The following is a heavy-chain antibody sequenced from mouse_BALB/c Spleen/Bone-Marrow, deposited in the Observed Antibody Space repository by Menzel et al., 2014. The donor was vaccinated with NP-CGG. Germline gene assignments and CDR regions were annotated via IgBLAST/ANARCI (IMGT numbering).Heavy chain of an antibody. D-gene: IGHD2-4*01. CDR1: GFSLTDSG. CDR3: AKLSTMITTLAY. J-gene: IGHJ3*01. Sequence: LQESGPGLVAPSQSLSITCTVSGFSLTDSGVSWIRQPPGKGLEWLGIIWGGGSTYYNSDFKSRVNISKDNSKSQVFLKLNSLQTEDTAMYYCAKLSTMITTLAYWGQGTLVTVSA. V-gene: IGHV2-6-5*01. CDR2: IWGGGST.